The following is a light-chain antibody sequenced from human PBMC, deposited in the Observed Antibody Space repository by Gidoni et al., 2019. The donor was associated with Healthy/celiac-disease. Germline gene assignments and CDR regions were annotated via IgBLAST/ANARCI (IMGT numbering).Light chain of an antibody. V-gene: IGKV2-28*01. J-gene: IGKJ1*01. CDR3: MQALQTRT. CDR2: LGS. Sequence: EIVMTQYPLSLPVTPGEPASISCRSSQSLLHSNGYNYLDWYLQKPGQSPQLLIYLGSNRASGVPDRFSGSGSGTDFTLKISRVEAEDVGVYYCMQALQTRTFGQGTKVEIK. CDR1: QSLLHSNGYNY.